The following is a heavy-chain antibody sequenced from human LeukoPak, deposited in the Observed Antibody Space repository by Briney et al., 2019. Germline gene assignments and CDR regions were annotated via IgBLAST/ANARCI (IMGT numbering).Heavy chain of an antibody. J-gene: IGHJ4*02. Sequence: ASVTVSCKASGYTFTNYGINWVRQAPGQGLEWMGWISAYNGNTNYAQKLQGRVTMTTDTSTSTAYIELRSLRSDDTAVYYCARDDALVATGSFGYWGQGTLVTVSS. CDR2: ISAYNGNT. V-gene: IGHV1-18*01. CDR3: ARDDALVATGSFGY. CDR1: GYTFTNYG. D-gene: IGHD5-12*01.